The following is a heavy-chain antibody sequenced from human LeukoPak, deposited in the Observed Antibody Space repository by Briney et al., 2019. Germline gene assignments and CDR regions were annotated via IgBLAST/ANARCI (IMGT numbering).Heavy chain of an antibody. J-gene: IGHJ4*02. CDR2: ISSGSSYI. CDR1: GFTFSNVW. Sequence: GGSLRLSCAASGFTFSNVWMSWVRQAPGKGLEWVSSISSGSSYIYYADSVKGRFTISRDNAKNSLYLQMNSLRVEDTAVYYCARWEEQPDDYWGQGTLVTVSS. CDR3: ARWEEQPDDY. D-gene: IGHD1-26*01. V-gene: IGHV3-21*01.